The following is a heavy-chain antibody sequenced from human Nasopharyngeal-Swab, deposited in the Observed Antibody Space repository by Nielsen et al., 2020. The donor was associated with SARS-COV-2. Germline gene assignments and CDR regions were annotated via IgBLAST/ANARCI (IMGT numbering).Heavy chain of an antibody. CDR2: IYHSGNT. CDR1: GYSISSGYY. Sequence: ETLSLTCTVSGYSISSGYYWGWIRQPPGKGREWIASIYHSGNTYYNPSLKSRVTISVDTSKNQFSLKLNSVTAADTALYFCVHLWLPGFWVQGTLVTVSS. J-gene: IGHJ4*02. D-gene: IGHD2-21*01. CDR3: VHLWLPGF. V-gene: IGHV4-38-2*02.